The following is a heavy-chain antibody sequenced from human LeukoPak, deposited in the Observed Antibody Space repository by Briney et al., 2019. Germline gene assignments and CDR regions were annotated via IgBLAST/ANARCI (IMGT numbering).Heavy chain of an antibody. J-gene: IGHJ4*02. V-gene: IGHV5-10-1*01. D-gene: IGHD3-10*01. CDR1: GYSFTSYW. Sequence: PGESLKISCKGSGYSFTSYWISWVRQMPGKGLEWMGRIDPSDSYTNYSPSFQGHVTISADKSISTAYLQWSSLKASDTAVYYCATEPRSAMVRGVQGYWGQGTLVTVSS. CDR2: IDPSDSYT. CDR3: ATEPRSAMVRGVQGY.